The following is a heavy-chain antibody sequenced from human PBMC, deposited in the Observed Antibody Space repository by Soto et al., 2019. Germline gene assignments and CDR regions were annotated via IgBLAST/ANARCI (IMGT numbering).Heavy chain of an antibody. J-gene: IGHJ4*02. CDR2: ISVSGGST. CDR1: GFTFSSYA. D-gene: IGHD5-12*01. CDR3: AKEYSGYDSYFAY. V-gene: IGHV3-23*01. Sequence: PGGSLRLSCAASGFTFSSYAMSWVRQAPGKGLECVSAISVSGGSTYYEDSVKGRFTISRDNSKNTMYLQMNSLRAEDTAVYYCAKEYSGYDSYFAYWAQGTMVTFSS.